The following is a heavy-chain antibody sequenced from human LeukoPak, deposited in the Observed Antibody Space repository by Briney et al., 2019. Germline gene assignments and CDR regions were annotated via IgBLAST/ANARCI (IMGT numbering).Heavy chain of an antibody. D-gene: IGHD2-15*01. Sequence: GGSLRLSCAASGFTFSSYSMNWVRQAPGKGLEWVSYISSSSSTIYYADSVKGRLTISRDNAKNSLYLQMNSLRAEDTAVYYCAKDGDIVVVITFDSWGQGTLVTVSS. CDR3: AKDGDIVVVITFDS. CDR1: GFTFSSYS. V-gene: IGHV3-48*04. CDR2: ISSSSSTI. J-gene: IGHJ4*02.